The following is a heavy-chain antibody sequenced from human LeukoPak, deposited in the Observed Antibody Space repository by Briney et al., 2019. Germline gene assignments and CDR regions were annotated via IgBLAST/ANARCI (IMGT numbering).Heavy chain of an antibody. J-gene: IGHJ3*01. D-gene: IGHD3-10*01. Sequence: PSETLSLTCTVSGASISRHYWSWIRQPPGKGLEWIGHIYYSGSSNYNPSLKSRVTISVDTSKNQFSLKLNSVTAADTAVYYCARDTGGPHVFDVWGQGTVVTVSS. CDR2: IYYSGSS. CDR1: GASISRHY. V-gene: IGHV4-59*11. CDR3: ARDTGGPHVFDV.